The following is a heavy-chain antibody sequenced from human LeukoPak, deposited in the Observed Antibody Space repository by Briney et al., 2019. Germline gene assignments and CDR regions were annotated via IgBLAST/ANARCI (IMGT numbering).Heavy chain of an antibody. J-gene: IGHJ4*02. CDR1: GFTLRKYW. Sequence: GGSLRLSCSASGFTLRKYWMLSGRQAPGKGLESVSRINTDGTVTNYADSVKGRFSVSRDNADYTMFLQMNSVRDEDTAVYYCATKQWLAPPPDSWGQGTPVTVSS. CDR2: INTDGTVT. CDR3: ATKQWLAPPPDS. D-gene: IGHD6-19*01. V-gene: IGHV3-74*01.